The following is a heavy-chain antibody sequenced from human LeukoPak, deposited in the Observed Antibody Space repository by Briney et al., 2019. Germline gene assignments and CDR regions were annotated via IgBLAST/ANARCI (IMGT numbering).Heavy chain of an antibody. Sequence: VGSLRPSSAASGFTSSGFAMSWVRRTPGKGLEWVSGISGSGDNTLYADSMKGRFTISRDNSKNTLYLEMNSLRAEDTAIYYCAKMKGHPLPKYYMDVWGQGTTVPVSS. CDR3: AKMKGHPLPKYYMDV. CDR1: GFTSSGFA. CDR2: ISGSGDNT. J-gene: IGHJ6*01. D-gene: IGHD1-26*01. V-gene: IGHV3-23*01.